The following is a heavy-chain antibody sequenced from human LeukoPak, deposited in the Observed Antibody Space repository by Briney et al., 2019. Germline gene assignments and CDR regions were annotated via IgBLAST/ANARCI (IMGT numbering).Heavy chain of an antibody. V-gene: IGHV1-3*01. CDR1: GYTFTSYA. D-gene: IGHD6-19*01. J-gene: IGHJ3*02. CDR3: ARVRQWLVLGAFDI. CDR2: INAGNGNT. Sequence: ASVKVSCKASGYTFTSYAMHWVRQAPGQRLEWMGWINAGNGNTKYSQKFQGRVTITRDTFASTAYMELSSLRSEDTAACYCARVRQWLVLGAFDIWGQGTMVTVSS.